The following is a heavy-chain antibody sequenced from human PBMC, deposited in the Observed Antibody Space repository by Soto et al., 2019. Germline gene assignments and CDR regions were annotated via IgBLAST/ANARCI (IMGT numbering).Heavy chain of an antibody. V-gene: IGHV4-34*01. J-gene: IGHJ4*02. D-gene: IGHD2-8*02. CDR1: GGSFSGYY. Sequence: SETLSLTCAVYGGSFSGYYWTWIRQPPGTGMEWIGEINHSGSTNYNPSLKSRVTISVDTSKNQFSLKLTSVTAADTAVYYCARDKITGLFDYWGQGTLVTGSS. CDR3: ARDKITGLFDY. CDR2: INHSGST.